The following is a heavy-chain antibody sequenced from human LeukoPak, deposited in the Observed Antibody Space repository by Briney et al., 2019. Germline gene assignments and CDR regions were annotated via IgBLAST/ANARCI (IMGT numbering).Heavy chain of an antibody. CDR2: IYYSGST. V-gene: IGHV4-59*11. J-gene: IGHJ3*02. Sequence: SETLSLTCTVSGGSISSHYWNWIRQPPGKGLEWIGYIYYSGSTNYNPSLKSRVTISVDTSKNQFSLKLSSVAAADTAVYYCARETTVVTPGRSDVFDIWGQGTMVTVSS. D-gene: IGHD4-23*01. CDR3: ARETTVVTPGRSDVFDI. CDR1: GGSISSHY.